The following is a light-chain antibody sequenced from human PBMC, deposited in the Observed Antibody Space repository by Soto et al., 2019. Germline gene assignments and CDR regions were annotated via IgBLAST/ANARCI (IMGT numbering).Light chain of an antibody. J-gene: IGLJ1*01. Sequence: QSVLTQPASVSGFPGQSITISCTGTGSDVGGYNYVSWYQQHPGKAPKLMIYDVSDRPSGVSNRFSGSKSGNTASLTISGLQAEDEADYYCSSYTSGFYVFGTGTKVTVL. CDR1: GSDVGGYNY. CDR3: SSYTSGFYV. V-gene: IGLV2-14*01. CDR2: DVS.